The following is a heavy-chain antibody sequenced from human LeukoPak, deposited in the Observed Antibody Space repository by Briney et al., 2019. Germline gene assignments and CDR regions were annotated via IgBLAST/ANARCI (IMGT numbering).Heavy chain of an antibody. CDR1: GYTFTSYG. J-gene: IGHJ5*02. V-gene: IGHV1-18*04. CDR3: ARDREGSSWYGGTNWFDP. Sequence: ASVKVSCRASGYTFTSYGISWVRQAPGQGLEWMGWISAYNGNTNYAQKLQGRVTMTTDTSTSTAYMELGSLRSDDTAVYYCARDREGSSWYGGTNWFDPWGQGTLVTVSS. D-gene: IGHD6-13*01. CDR2: ISAYNGNT.